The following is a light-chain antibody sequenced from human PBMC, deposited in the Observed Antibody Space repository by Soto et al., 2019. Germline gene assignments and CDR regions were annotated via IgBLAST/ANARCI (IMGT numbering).Light chain of an antibody. CDR1: TNDIGSYNL. V-gene: IGLV2-14*02. CDR3: SSYTSSSALI. Sequence: QSALTQPASVSGSPGQSITISCTGSTNDIGSYNLVSWYQQHPGKAPKLMIYEGNKRPSGVSNRFSGSRSGNTASLTISGLQAEDEADYYSSSYTSSSALIFGGGTKLTVL. CDR2: EGN. J-gene: IGLJ2*01.